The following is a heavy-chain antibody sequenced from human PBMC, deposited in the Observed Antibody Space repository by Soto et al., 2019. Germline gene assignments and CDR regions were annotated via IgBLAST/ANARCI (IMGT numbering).Heavy chain of an antibody. CDR1: GGTFSSYA. D-gene: IGHD5-12*01. Sequence: QVQLVQSGAEVRQPASSVKVSCKTSGGTFSSYAISWVRQAPGQGLEWMGGIVPIVDTSTYAQKFQGRVTITADESTSTVYMELSSLRSDDTAVYYCVRVVAIPGYPDNWGQETLVTVSS. CDR3: VRVVAIPGYPDN. V-gene: IGHV1-69*12. J-gene: IGHJ4*02. CDR2: IVPIVDTS.